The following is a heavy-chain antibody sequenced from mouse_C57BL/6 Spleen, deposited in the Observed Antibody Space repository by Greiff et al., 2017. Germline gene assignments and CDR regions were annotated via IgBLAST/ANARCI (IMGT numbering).Heavy chain of an antibody. V-gene: IGHV1-55*01. CDR1: GYTFTSYW. J-gene: IGHJ1*03. D-gene: IGHD1-1*01. Sequence: VQLQQPGAELVKPGASVKMSCKASGYTFTSYWITWVKQRPGQGLEWIGDIHPGSGSTNYNEKFKSKATLTVDTSSSTAYMQLSSLTSEDSAVYYCAGYGSSYGYFDVWGTGTTVTVSS. CDR3: AGYGSSYGYFDV. CDR2: IHPGSGST.